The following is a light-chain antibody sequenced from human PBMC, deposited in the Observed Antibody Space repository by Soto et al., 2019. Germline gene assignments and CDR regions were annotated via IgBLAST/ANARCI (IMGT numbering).Light chain of an antibody. CDR1: QGISRW. CDR3: QEAGSSPPPT. J-gene: IGKJ4*01. Sequence: DIQMTQSPSSVAASVGERVTITCRASQGISRWLAWYQQKPGKAPKLLIYAASRLQSGVPSRFSGRGSGTDFTLTISGLQPEDSATYYCQEAGSSPPPTFGGGTKVEIK. CDR2: AAS. V-gene: IGKV1D-12*01.